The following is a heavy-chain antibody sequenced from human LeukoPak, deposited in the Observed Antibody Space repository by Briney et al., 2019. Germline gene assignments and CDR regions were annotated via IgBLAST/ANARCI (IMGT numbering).Heavy chain of an antibody. D-gene: IGHD3-3*01. CDR3: ARQYYTGFFDY. V-gene: IGHV4-39*01. J-gene: IGHJ4*02. CDR2: IYYSGST. CDR1: GGSISSSSYY. Sequence: SETLSLTCTVSGGSISSSSYYWGWIRQPPGKGLEWIGSIYYSGSTYYNPSLKSRVTMSVDTSKNQFSLKLSSVTAADTAVYYCARQYYTGFFDYWGQGTLVTVSS.